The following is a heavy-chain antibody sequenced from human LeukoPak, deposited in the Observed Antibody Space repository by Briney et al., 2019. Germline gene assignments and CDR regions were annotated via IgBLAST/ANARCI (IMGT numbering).Heavy chain of an antibody. CDR2: IYSDGST. Sequence: PGRSLRLSCAASGFIFSGDFMSWVRQAPGKGLEWVSVIYSDGSTYYADSVKGRFTISRDNSKNTVDLQMPGLRAEDTAVYYCARERGRGRDSPWFDYWGQGTLVTVSS. V-gene: IGHV3-53*01. D-gene: IGHD1-26*01. CDR1: GFIFSGDF. CDR3: ARERGRGRDSPWFDY. J-gene: IGHJ4*02.